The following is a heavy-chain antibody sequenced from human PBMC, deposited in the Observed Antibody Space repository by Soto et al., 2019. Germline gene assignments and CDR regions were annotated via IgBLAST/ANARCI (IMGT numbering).Heavy chain of an antibody. CDR2: IIPIFGTA. CDR3: ARPDSSGYKYYYYYGMDV. J-gene: IGHJ6*02. D-gene: IGHD3-22*01. Sequence: EASVNVSCKASGGTFSSCAISWVRQAPGQGLEWMGGIIPIFGTANYAQKFQGRVTITADESTSTAYLELSSLRSEDTAVYYCARPDSSGYKYYYYYGMDVWGQGTTVTVAS. V-gene: IGHV1-69*13. CDR1: GGTFSSCA.